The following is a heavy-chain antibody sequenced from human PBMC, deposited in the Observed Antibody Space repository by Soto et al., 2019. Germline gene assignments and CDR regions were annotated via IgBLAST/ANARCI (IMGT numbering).Heavy chain of an antibody. CDR3: SSSPYNWKFYFDY. CDR1: GFTFSSYA. J-gene: IGHJ4*02. V-gene: IGHV3-23*01. D-gene: IGHD1-20*01. Sequence: LRLSCAASGFTFSSYAMSWVRQAPGKGLEWVSAISGSGGSTYYADSVKGRFTISRDNSKNTLYLQMNSLRAEDTAVYYCSSSPYNWKFYFDYWGQRSLVTVSA. CDR2: ISGSGGST.